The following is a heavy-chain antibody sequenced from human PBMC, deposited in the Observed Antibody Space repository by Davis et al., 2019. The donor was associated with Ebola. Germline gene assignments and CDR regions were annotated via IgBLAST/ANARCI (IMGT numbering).Heavy chain of an antibody. CDR2: ITTYNGNT. D-gene: IGHD3-10*01. J-gene: IGHJ6*02. V-gene: IGHV1-18*01. CDR1: GYPFTGYG. Sequence: AASVKVSCKASGYPFTGYGISWVRQAPGQGLEWMGWITTYNGNTNYAQKLQGRVTMTTDTSTSTAYMELRSLRSDDTAVYYCAGGTMVRGVYYYGMDVWGQGTTVTVSS. CDR3: AGGTMVRGVYYYGMDV.